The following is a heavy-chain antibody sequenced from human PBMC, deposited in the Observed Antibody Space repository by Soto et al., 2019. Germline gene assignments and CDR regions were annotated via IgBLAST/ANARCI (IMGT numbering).Heavy chain of an antibody. D-gene: IGHD6-13*01. V-gene: IGHV4-59*08. CDR1: GGSISSYY. J-gene: IGHJ6*03. CDR2: IFYSGSI. Sequence: PSETLSLTFTVSGGSISSYYWSWIRQPQGKGLEWIGYIFYSGSINYNPSLKSRVTISVDTSKNQFSLKLSSVTAADTAVYYCARHVIAAAGILDYYYMDVWGKGTTVTVSS. CDR3: ARHVIAAAGILDYYYMDV.